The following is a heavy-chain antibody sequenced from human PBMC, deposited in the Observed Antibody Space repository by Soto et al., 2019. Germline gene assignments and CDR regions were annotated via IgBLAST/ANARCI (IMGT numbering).Heavy chain of an antibody. CDR3: ARERGNPYYYDSSGYYLDY. J-gene: IGHJ4*02. D-gene: IGHD3-22*01. CDR1: GGSISSGDYY. V-gene: IGHV4-30-4*01. CDR2: IYYSGST. Sequence: SETLSLTCTVSGGSISSGDYYWSWIRQPPGKGLEWIGYIYYSGSTYYNPSLKSRVTISVDTSKNQFSLKLSSVTAADTAVDYCARERGNPYYYDSSGYYLDYWGQGTLVTVSS.